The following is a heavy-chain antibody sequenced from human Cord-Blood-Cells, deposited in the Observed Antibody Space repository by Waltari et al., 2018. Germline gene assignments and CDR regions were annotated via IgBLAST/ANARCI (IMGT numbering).Heavy chain of an antibody. V-gene: IGHV3-53*01. J-gene: IGHJ4*02. CDR2: IDSGGST. Sequence: EVQLVESGGGLIQPGGSLRLSCAASGFTVSSNYMSWVRQAPGKGLEWVSVIDSGGSTYYADSVKGRFTISRDNSKNTLYLQMNSLRAEDTAVYYCARDYYDSSGYYYDYWGQGTLVTVSS. CDR1: GFTVSSNY. CDR3: ARDYYDSSGYYYDY. D-gene: IGHD3-22*01.